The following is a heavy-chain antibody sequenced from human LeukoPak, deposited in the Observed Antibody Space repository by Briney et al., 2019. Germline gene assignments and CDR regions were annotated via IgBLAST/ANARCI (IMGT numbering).Heavy chain of an antibody. Sequence: ASVKVSCKASGGTFSSYAISWVRQAPGQGLEWMGGIIPIFGTANYAQKFQGRVTMTTDTSTSTAYMELRSLRSDDTAVYYCARVAMIVVVMDAADYWGQGTLVTVSS. CDR1: GGTFSSYA. D-gene: IGHD3-22*01. CDR2: IIPIFGTA. V-gene: IGHV1-69*05. CDR3: ARVAMIVVVMDAADY. J-gene: IGHJ4*02.